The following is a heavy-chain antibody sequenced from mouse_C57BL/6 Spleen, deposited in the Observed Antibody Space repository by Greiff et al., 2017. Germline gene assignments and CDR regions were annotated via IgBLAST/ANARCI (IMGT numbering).Heavy chain of an antibody. CDR2: IDPETGGT. D-gene: IGHD1-1*01. CDR1: GYTFTDYE. J-gene: IGHJ4*01. Sequence: LQESGAELVRPGASVTLSCKASGYTFTDYEMHWVKQTPVHGLEWIGAIDPETGGTAYNQKFKGKAILTADKSSSTAYMELRSLTSEDSAVYYCTRVFITTVVAPYYAMDYWGQGTSVTVSS. CDR3: TRVFITTVVAPYYAMDY. V-gene: IGHV1-15*01.